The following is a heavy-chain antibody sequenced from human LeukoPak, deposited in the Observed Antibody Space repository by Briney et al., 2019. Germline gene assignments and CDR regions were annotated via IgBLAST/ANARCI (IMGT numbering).Heavy chain of an antibody. D-gene: IGHD6-13*01. J-gene: IGHJ4*02. Sequence: PGGSLRLSCAASGFTFSDYFMTSSRQAPGKGLEWVSYISNSGGTIYYSDSVKGRFTISRDNAKNLLYLEMDSLRAGDTAVYYCARMRSSWYFDHWGQGSLVTVSS. CDR2: ISNSGGTI. V-gene: IGHV3-11*01. CDR1: GFTFSDYF. CDR3: ARMRSSWYFDH.